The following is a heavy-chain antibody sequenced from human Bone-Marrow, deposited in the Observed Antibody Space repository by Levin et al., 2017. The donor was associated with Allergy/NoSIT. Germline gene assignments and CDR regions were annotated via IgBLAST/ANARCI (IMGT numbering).Heavy chain of an antibody. CDR2: IYYSGRT. V-gene: IGHV4-39*01. CDR3: ARLPNSLRATTWIDY. CDR1: GGSISSSTYC. D-gene: IGHD1-26*01. Sequence: KASETLSLTCTVSGGSISSSTYCWGWIRQPPGMGLEWIGGIYYSGRTYYSPSLKSRVTISVDTSKNQFSLKLSPVTAADTALYYWARLPNSLRATTWIDYWGQGALVTVSS. J-gene: IGHJ4*02.